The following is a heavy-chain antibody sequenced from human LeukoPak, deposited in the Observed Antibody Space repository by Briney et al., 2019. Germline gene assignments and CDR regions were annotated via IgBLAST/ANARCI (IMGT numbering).Heavy chain of an antibody. Sequence: PSETLSLTCAVYGGSFSGYYWSWIRQPPGKGLEWIGEINHSGSTNYNPSLKSRVTISVDTSKNQFSLKLSSVTAADTAVYYCARGFAGSGWSPNLDYWGQGTLVTVSS. V-gene: IGHV4-34*01. CDR3: ARGFAGSGWSPNLDY. CDR2: INHSGST. CDR1: GGSFSGYY. D-gene: IGHD6-19*01. J-gene: IGHJ4*02.